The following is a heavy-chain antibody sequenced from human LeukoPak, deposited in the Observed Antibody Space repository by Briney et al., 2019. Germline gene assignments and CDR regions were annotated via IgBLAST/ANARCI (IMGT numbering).Heavy chain of an antibody. CDR3: ATQRSGSYYKGAFDI. CDR1: GYTLTELS. J-gene: IGHJ3*02. D-gene: IGHD3-10*01. Sequence: GASVKVSCKVSGYTLTELSMRWVRQAPGKGLEWMGGFDPEDGETIYAQKFQGRVTMTEDTSTDTAYMELSSLRSEDTAVYYCATQRSGSYYKGAFDIWGQGTMVTVSS. V-gene: IGHV1-24*01. CDR2: FDPEDGET.